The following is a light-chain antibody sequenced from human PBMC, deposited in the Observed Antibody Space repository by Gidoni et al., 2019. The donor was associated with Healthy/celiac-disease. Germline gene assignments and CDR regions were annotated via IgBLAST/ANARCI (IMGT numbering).Light chain of an antibody. Sequence: IQFAKSPSSLCASVGDRVTITCRARPSISSYLKWYQQKPGKAPKLLIYASSSLQSGVSSRFSGSGSGTDVTLTISSRQDEDFATYYCQQRYSTSLFTFGPGTKVDIK. CDR1: PSISSY. V-gene: IGKV1-39*01. CDR2: ASS. J-gene: IGKJ3*01. CDR3: QQRYSTSLFT.